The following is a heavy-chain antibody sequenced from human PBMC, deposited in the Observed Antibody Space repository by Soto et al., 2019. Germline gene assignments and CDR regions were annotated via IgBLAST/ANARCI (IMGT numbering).Heavy chain of an antibody. V-gene: IGHV4-34*01. CDR1: GGSFSGYY. D-gene: IGHD1-26*01. CDR2: INHSGST. Sequence: QVQLQQWGAGLLKPSETLSLTCAVYGGSFSGYYWSWIRQPPGKGLEWIGEINHSGSTNYNPSLKSRATISVDPSKNQFSLRLSSVPAADTAVYYCARECTVGANKRTRGYFDLWGRGTLVTVSS. J-gene: IGHJ2*01. CDR3: ARECTVGANKRTRGYFDL.